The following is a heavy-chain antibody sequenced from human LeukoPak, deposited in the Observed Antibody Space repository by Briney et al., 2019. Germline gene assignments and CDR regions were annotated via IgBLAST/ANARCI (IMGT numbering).Heavy chain of an antibody. CDR3: ARSPRLSGPFDY. J-gene: IGHJ4*02. Sequence: SETLSLTCTVPGYSISSGYYWGWIRQPPGKGLEWIGSIYYSGSTYYNPSLKSRVTISVDTSKNQFSLKLSSVTAADTAVYYCARSPRLSGPFDYWGQGTLVTVSS. D-gene: IGHD2-15*01. CDR1: GYSISSGYY. V-gene: IGHV4-38-2*02. CDR2: IYYSGST.